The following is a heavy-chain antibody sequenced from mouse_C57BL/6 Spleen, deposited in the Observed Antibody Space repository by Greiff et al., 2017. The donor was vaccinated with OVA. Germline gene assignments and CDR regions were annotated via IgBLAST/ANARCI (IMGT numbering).Heavy chain of an antibody. CDR2: ISYSGST. D-gene: IGHD1-1*01. J-gene: IGHJ2*01. Sequence: EVQLQESGPGLAKPSQTLSLTCSVTGYSITSDYWNWIRKFPGNKLEYMGYISYSGSTYYNPSLKSRISITRDTSKNQYYLQLNSVTTEDTATYYCARYIYYGSSYDGGYFDYWGQGTTLTVSS. CDR1: GYSITSDY. V-gene: IGHV3-8*01. CDR3: ARYIYYGSSYDGGYFDY.